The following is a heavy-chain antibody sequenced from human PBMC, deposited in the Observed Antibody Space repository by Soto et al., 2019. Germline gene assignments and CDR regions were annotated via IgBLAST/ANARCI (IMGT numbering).Heavy chain of an antibody. V-gene: IGHV5-10-1*01. CDR1: GYSFTSHW. J-gene: IGHJ6*02. Sequence: PGESLKISCKGSGYSFTSHWISWVRQMPGKGLEWMGRIDPSDSYTNYSPSFQGHVTISADKSISTAYLQWSSLKASDTAMYYCARQLVVPAAISGYYYYGMDVWGQGTTVTVSS. CDR3: ARQLVVPAAISGYYYYGMDV. CDR2: IDPSDSYT. D-gene: IGHD2-2*02.